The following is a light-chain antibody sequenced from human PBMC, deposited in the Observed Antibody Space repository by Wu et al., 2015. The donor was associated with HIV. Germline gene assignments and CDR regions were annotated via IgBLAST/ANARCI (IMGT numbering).Light chain of an antibody. CDR2: DTL. Sequence: EVVLTQSPGTLSLSPGERATLSCRASQSVYKYLAWYQQKPGQAPRLLIYDTLKRATGIPARFSGSGSGTDFTLTISSLEPEDSAVYYCQQRSNWPPTFGGETKVEIK. V-gene: IGKV3-11*01. J-gene: IGKJ4*01. CDR3: QQRSNWPPT. CDR1: QSVYKY.